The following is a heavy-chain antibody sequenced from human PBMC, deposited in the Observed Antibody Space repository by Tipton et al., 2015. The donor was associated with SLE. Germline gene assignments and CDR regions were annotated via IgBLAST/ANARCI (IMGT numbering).Heavy chain of an antibody. V-gene: IGHV4-59*11. J-gene: IGHJ5*02. CDR1: GGSISSHS. CDR2: IYYSGST. Sequence: TLSLTCTVSGGSISSHSWSWIRQPPGKGLEWIGYIYYSGSTNYNPSLTSRVTISVDTSKNQFSLKLSSVTAADTAVYYCARPPTAWGQGTLVTVSS. D-gene: IGHD4-11*01. CDR3: ARPPTA.